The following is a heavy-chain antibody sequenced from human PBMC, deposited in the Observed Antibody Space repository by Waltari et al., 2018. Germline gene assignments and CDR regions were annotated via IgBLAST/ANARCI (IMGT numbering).Heavy chain of an antibody. J-gene: IGHJ5*02. CDR1: GFPFHTNA. CDR3: AREVWQQLVKMVGWFDP. D-gene: IGHD6-13*01. CDR2: FGSDGRT. V-gene: IGHV3-23*01. Sequence: EVQLLESGGGLVQPGGSLRLSCVASGFPFHTNAMSWVRQVPGKGLEWVSAFGSDGRTYYADSVKGRFTISKDTSKNTLYLQMNSLRAEDTAVYYCAREVWQQLVKMVGWFDPWGQGTLVTVSS.